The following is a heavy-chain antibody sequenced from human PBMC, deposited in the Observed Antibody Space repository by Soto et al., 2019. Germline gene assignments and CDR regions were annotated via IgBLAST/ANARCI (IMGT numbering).Heavy chain of an antibody. V-gene: IGHV4-34*01. CDR2: INHSGST. J-gene: IGHJ6*03. CDR1: GGSFSGYY. Sequence: PSETLSLTCAVYGGSFSGYYWSWIRQPPGKGLEWIGEINHSGSTNYNPSLKSRVTISVDTSKNQFSLKLSSVTAADTAVYYCARARSRRYYYYYMDVWGKGTTVTVS. CDR3: ARARSRRYYYYYMDV.